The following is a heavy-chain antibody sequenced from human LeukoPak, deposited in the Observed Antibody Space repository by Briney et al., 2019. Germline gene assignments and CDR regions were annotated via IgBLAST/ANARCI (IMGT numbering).Heavy chain of an antibody. J-gene: IGHJ6*02. CDR3: ARGASNWNFDYYGMDV. V-gene: IGHV3-48*03. D-gene: IGHD1-1*01. Sequence: SGGSLRLSCAVSGFRNFTFSSCEMQWVRQAPGKGLELDSYISSSGSTIYYADSVKVRFTISRDNAKNSLYVQMNSLRAEDTAVYYCARGASNWNFDYYGMDVWGQGTTVTVSS. CDR1: GFRNFTFSSCE. CDR2: ISSSGSTI.